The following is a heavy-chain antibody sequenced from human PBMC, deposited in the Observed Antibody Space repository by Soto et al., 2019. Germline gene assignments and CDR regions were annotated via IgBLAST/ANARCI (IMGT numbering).Heavy chain of an antibody. D-gene: IGHD2-8*01. Sequence: QVQLVESGGGVVQPGRSLRLSCAASGFTFSSYAMHWVHQAPGKGLEWVAVISYDGSNKYYADSVKGRFTISRDNSKNTLYLQMNSLRAEDTAVYYCARDLNIVLTNIDYWGQGTLVTVSS. CDR2: ISYDGSNK. CDR3: ARDLNIVLTNIDY. CDR1: GFTFSSYA. V-gene: IGHV3-30-3*01. J-gene: IGHJ4*02.